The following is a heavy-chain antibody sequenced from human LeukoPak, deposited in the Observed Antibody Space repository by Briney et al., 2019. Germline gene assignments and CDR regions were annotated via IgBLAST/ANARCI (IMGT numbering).Heavy chain of an antibody. CDR3: ARDEMATPRYMDV. CDR1: GYTFTGYY. V-gene: IGHV1-2*02. J-gene: IGHJ6*03. Sequence: ASVKVSCKASGYTFTGYYMHWVRQAPGRGLEWMGWINPNSGGTNYAQKFQGRVTMTRDTSISTAYMELSRLRSDDTAVYYCARDEMATPRYMDVWGKGTTVTVSS. D-gene: IGHD5-24*01. CDR2: INPNSGGT.